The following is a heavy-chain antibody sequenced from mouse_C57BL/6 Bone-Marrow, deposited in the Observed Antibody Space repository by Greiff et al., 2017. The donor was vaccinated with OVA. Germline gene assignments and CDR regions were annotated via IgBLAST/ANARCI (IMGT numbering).Heavy chain of an antibody. Sequence: EVHLVASWGDLVKPGGSLKLSCAASGFTFSSYGMSWVRQTPDKRLEWVATISSGGSYTYYPDSVKGRFTISRDNAKNTLYLQMSSLKSEDTAMYYCARHGGRCAMDYWGQGTSVTVSS. CDR2: ISSGGSYT. V-gene: IGHV5-6*01. CDR3: ARHGGRCAMDY. CDR1: GFTFSSYG. J-gene: IGHJ4*01.